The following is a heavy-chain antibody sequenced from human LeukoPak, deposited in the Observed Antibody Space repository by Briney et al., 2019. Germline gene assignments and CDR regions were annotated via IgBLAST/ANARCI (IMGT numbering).Heavy chain of an antibody. CDR3: AREGGDYYDSSGYYRGLLDY. CDR1: GGTFSSYA. V-gene: IGHV1-69*13. J-gene: IGHJ4*02. CDR2: IITIFGTA. Sequence: ASVKVSCKASGGTFSSYAISWVRQAPGQGLEWMGGIITIFGTAKYAQKFQGRVTITADESTSTAYMEMSSLRSEDTAVYYCAREGGDYYDSSGYYRGLLDYWGQGTLVTVSS. D-gene: IGHD3-22*01.